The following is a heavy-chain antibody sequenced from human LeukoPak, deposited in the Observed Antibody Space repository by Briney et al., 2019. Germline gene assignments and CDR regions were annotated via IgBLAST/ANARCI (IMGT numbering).Heavy chain of an antibody. Sequence: GASVKVSCKASGYTFTNYGISWVRQAPGQGLEWIGRISTYSGNTNYAQKVQGRVTMTTDTSTSTAYMELKSLRSDDTAVYYCARGGHYDFWSGPPDFWGQGTLVTVSS. J-gene: IGHJ4*02. CDR3: ARGGHYDFWSGPPDF. V-gene: IGHV1-18*01. D-gene: IGHD3-3*01. CDR2: ISTYSGNT. CDR1: GYTFTNYG.